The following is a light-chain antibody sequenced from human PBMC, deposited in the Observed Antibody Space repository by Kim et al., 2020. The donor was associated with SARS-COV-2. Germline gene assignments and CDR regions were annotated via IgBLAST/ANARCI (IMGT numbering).Light chain of an antibody. V-gene: IGLV1-40*01. J-gene: IGLJ2*01. Sequence: QPVLTQPPSVSGAPGQRVTISCTGSSSNIGAGYDVHWYQQLLGTAPKLLIYGNSNRPSGVPDRFSGSKSGTSASLAITGLQAEDEADYYCQSYDSSLSGSVFGGGTQLTVL. CDR3: QSYDSSLSGSV. CDR2: GNS. CDR1: SSNIGAGYD.